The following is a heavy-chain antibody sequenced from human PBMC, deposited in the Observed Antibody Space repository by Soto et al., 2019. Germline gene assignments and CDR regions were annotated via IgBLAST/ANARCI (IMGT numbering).Heavy chain of an antibody. J-gene: IGHJ6*02. CDR2: VIPIFGTA. CDR1: GGTFSSYA. D-gene: IGHD1-26*01. Sequence: SVKVSCKASGGTFSSYAISWVRQAPGQGLEWMGGVIPIFGTANYAQKFQGRVTITADESTSTAYMELSSLRSEDTAVYYCARIFATTARYYYYYGMDVWRQGTTVTVSS. CDR3: ARIFATTARYYYYYGMDV. V-gene: IGHV1-69*13.